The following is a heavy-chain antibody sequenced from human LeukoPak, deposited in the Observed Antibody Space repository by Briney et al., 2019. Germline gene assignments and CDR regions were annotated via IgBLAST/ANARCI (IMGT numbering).Heavy chain of an antibody. D-gene: IGHD1-1*01. Sequence: GASVKVSCKASGYTFTSYYMHWVRQAPGQGLEWMGIINPSGGSTSYAQKFQGRVTMTRDMSTSTVYMELSSLRSEDTAVYYCATGGGNWNDLNYLDYWAQGTLVTVSS. CDR2: INPSGGST. CDR3: ATGGGNWNDLNYLDY. CDR1: GYTFTSYY. J-gene: IGHJ4*02. V-gene: IGHV1-46*01.